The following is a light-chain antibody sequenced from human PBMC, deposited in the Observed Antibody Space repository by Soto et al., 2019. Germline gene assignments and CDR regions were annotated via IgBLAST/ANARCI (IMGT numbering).Light chain of an antibody. CDR1: SSDVGSYNL. Sequence: QSALTQPRSVSGSPGQSVTISCTGTSSDVGSYNLVSWYQQHPGKAPKLMIYEGSKRPSGVSNRFSGSKSGNTASLTISGLQAEDEADYYCCSYAGSYVFGTGTKLTVL. V-gene: IGLV2-23*01. CDR3: CSYAGSYV. J-gene: IGLJ1*01. CDR2: EGS.